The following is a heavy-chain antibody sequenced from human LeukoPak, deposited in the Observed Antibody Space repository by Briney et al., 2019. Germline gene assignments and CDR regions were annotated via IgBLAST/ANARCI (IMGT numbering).Heavy chain of an antibody. Sequence: ASVKVSCKASGYTFTGYYMHWVRQAPGQGLEWMGWINPNSGGTNYAQKFQGRVTMTRDTSISTAYMELSSLRSEDTAVYYCATDMWDPEVTRIIWGQGTMVTVSS. CDR1: GYTFTGYY. CDR2: INPNSGGT. V-gene: IGHV1-2*02. J-gene: IGHJ3*02. CDR3: ATDMWDPEVTRII. D-gene: IGHD1-26*01.